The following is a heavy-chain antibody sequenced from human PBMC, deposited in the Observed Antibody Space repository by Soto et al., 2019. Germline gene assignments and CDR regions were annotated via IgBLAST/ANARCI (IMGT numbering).Heavy chain of an antibody. CDR1: GDTFSFYS. J-gene: IGHJ4*02. Sequence: QVQLVQSGAEVKRPGSSVKVSCKASGDTFSFYSINWVRQAPGLGLEWMGRVNHILSMSNYAQRFQGRVTMTADKSTSTAYMELSGLRSEDTAMYYCATSYGSGYRAFDYWGQGALVTVSS. V-gene: IGHV1-69*04. CDR2: VNHILSMS. CDR3: ATSYGSGYRAFDY. D-gene: IGHD3-10*01.